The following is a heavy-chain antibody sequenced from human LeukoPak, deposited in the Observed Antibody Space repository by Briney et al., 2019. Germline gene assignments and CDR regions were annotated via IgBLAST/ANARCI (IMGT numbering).Heavy chain of an antibody. J-gene: IGHJ6*02. V-gene: IGHV3-21*01. CDR2: ISSSSSYI. CDR3: ASQGYLGDYEGV. D-gene: IGHD4-17*01. Sequence: GGSLRLSCAASGFTFSSYSMNWVRQAPGKGLEWVSSISSSSSYIYYADSVKGRFTISRDNAKNSLYLQMNSLRAEDTAVYYCASQGYLGDYEGVWGRGTTVTVS. CDR1: GFTFSSYS.